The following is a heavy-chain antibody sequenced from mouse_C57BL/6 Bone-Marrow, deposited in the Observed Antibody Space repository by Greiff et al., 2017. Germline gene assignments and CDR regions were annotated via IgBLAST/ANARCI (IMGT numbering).Heavy chain of an antibody. J-gene: IGHJ4*01. D-gene: IGHD3-1*01. Sequence: EVQLEESGGGLVQPGGSMKFSCVASGFTFSNYWMNWVRQSPEQGLEWVAQIRLKSDNYATHYAVSVKGRFTNSRDDSKSSVYLQMNNLRAEDTGIYYCTGRDRGAMDYWGQGTSVTVSS. CDR1: GFTFSNYW. CDR2: IRLKSDNYAT. V-gene: IGHV6-3*01. CDR3: TGRDRGAMDY.